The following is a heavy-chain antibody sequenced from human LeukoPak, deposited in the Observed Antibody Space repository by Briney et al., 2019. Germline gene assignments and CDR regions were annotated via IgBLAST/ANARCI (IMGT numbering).Heavy chain of an antibody. Sequence: PGRSLRLSCAASGFTVSSNYMSWVRQAPGKGLEWVSVIYSGGSTYYADSVKGRFTISRDNSKNTLYLQMNSLRAEDTAVYYCASTPSSGWYELDYWGQGTLVTVSS. CDR3: ASTPSSGWYELDY. CDR2: IYSGGST. J-gene: IGHJ4*02. V-gene: IGHV3-53*01. CDR1: GFTVSSNY. D-gene: IGHD6-19*01.